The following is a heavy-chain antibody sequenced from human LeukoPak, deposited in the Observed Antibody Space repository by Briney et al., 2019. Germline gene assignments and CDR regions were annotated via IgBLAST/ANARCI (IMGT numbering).Heavy chain of an antibody. D-gene: IGHD4-23*01. CDR1: GFTFSSYA. Sequence: GGSLRLSGAASGFTFSSYAMSWVRQAPGKGLEWVSASSGSGGSTYYADSVKGRFTISRDNSKNTLYLQMNSLRAEDTAVYYCANLYGGKGFDYWGQGTLVTVSS. CDR2: SSGSGGST. CDR3: ANLYGGKGFDY. V-gene: IGHV3-23*01. J-gene: IGHJ4*02.